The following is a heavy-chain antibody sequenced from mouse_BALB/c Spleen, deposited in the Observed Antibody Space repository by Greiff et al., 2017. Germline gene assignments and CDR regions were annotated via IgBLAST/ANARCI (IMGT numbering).Heavy chain of an antibody. Sequence: VQLQQSGAELVRSGASVKLSCTASGFNIKDYYMHWVKQRPEQGLEWIGWIDPENGDTEYAPKFQGKATMTADTSSNTAYLQLSSLTSEDTAVYYWYSGDYGEDWYFDDWGAGTTVTVSS. J-gene: IGHJ1*01. CDR1: GFNIKDYY. D-gene: IGHD2-4*01. CDR2: IDPENGDT. V-gene: IGHV14-4*02. CDR3: YSGDYGEDWYFDD.